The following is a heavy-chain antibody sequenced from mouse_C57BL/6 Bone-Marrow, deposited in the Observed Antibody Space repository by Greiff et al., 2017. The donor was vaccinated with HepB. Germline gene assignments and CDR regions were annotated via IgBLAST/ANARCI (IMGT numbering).Heavy chain of an antibody. V-gene: IGHV14-4*01. CDR2: IDPENGDT. J-gene: IGHJ1*03. D-gene: IGHD2-1*01. CDR3: TSRGNPWYFDV. Sequence: EVQLQQSGAELVRPGASVKLSCTASGFNIKDDYMHWVKQRPEQGLEWIGWIDPENGDTKYASKFQGKATITADTSSNTAYLQLSSLTSEDTAVYYCTSRGNPWYFDVWGTGTTVTVSS. CDR1: GFNIKDDY.